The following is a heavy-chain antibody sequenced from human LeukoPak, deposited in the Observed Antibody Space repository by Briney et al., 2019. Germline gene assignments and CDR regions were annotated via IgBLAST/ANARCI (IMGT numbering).Heavy chain of an antibody. D-gene: IGHD2-2*01. CDR1: GGSISSYY. CDR3: ARGYCSSTSCHRYYYYMDV. CDR2: IYTSGST. J-gene: IGHJ6*03. V-gene: IGHV4-4*07. Sequence: PSETLSLTCTVSGGSISSYYWSWIRQPAGKGLEWIGRIYTSGSTNYNPSLKSRVTMSVDTSKNQFSLKLSSVTAADTAVYYCARGYCSSTSCHRYYYYMDVWGKGTTVTVSS.